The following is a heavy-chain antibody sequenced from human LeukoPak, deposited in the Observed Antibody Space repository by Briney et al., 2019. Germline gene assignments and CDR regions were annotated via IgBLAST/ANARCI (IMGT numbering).Heavy chain of an antibody. CDR1: GYTFTEHP. V-gene: IGHV1-2*07. CDR3: ARGSRVGATFDN. CDR2: INPYSGNT. Sequence: SVKVSCKASGYTFTEHPMHWVRQAPGQGLEWVGDINPYSGNTNYAHHFQGRVTMTLDTSVNVAYLEVRRLKVNDTAMYYCARGSRVGATFDNWGQGTLVIVSS. J-gene: IGHJ4*02. D-gene: IGHD1-26*01.